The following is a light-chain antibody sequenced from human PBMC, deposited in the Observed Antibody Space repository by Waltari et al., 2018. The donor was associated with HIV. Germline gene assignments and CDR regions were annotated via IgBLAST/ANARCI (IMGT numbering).Light chain of an antibody. J-gene: IGKJ1*01. Sequence: DIQMTQSPSSLSASVGDRVTITCRASQGSRSDLGWYQQKPGKAPKRLIYSASTLQSGVPSRFSGSGSGTEFTLTISSLQPEDFATYYCLQHNSVPRTFGQGTKVEIK. V-gene: IGKV1-17*01. CDR3: LQHNSVPRT. CDR2: SAS. CDR1: QGSRSD.